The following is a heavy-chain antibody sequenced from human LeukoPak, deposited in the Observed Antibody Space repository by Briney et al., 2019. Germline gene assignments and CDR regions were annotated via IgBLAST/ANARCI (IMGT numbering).Heavy chain of an antibody. V-gene: IGHV3-53*01. J-gene: IGHJ4*02. CDR1: GFTVITND. CDR3: ARGVEPLAANTLAY. CDR2: LYSDGNT. D-gene: IGHD1-14*01. Sequence: PGGSLRLSCAASGFTVITNDMTWVRQAPGKGLEWVSVLYSDGNTKYADSVQGRFTISRDNFKNTLYLEMNSLSPDDTAVYYWARGVEPLAANTLAYWGQGTLVTVSS.